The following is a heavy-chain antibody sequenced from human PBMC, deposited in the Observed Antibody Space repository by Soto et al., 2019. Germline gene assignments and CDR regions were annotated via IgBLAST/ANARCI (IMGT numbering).Heavy chain of an antibody. D-gene: IGHD3-3*01. CDR2: INHSGST. CDR1: GGSFSGYY. V-gene: IGHV4-34*01. Sequence: SETLSLTCAVYGGSFSGYYWSWIRQPPGKGLEWIGEINHSGSTNYNPSLKSRVTISVDTSKNQFSLRLSSVTAADTAVYCCARATPYVTYYDFWSGYSWIWFDPWGQGTLVTVSS. CDR3: ARATPYVTYYDFWSGYSWIWFDP. J-gene: IGHJ5*02.